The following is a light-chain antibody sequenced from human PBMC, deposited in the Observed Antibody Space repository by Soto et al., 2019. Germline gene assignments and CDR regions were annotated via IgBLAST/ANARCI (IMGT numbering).Light chain of an antibody. CDR3: QQYDSLPPT. Sequence: DIQMTQSPSSLSAFVGDSITITCQASQDIKNYLNWYQHKPGKAPKLLIYDAFKSDTGDPSRFSGSGSGTDFTFTISGLQPEDIATYFCQQYDSLPPTFGGGTRVDI. CDR2: DAF. CDR1: QDIKNY. V-gene: IGKV1-33*01. J-gene: IGKJ4*01.